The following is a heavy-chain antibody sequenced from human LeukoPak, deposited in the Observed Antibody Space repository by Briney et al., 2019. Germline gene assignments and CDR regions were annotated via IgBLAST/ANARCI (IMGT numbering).Heavy chain of an antibody. V-gene: IGHV1-18*01. Sequence: ASVKVSCKASGYTFDNYGISWVRQAPGQELEWMGWISAYDGNTNYANKLQGRVTMTTDASTSTAFMELRSLTSDDTAVYFCARDFGMFTISHGDAFAIWGQGTVVTVSS. CDR2: ISAYDGNT. J-gene: IGHJ3*02. CDR3: ARDFGMFTISHGDAFAI. CDR1: GYTFDNYG. D-gene: IGHD5-24*01.